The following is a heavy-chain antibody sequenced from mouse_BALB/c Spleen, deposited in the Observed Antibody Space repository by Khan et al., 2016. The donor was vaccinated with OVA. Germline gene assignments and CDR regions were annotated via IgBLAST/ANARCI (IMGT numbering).Heavy chain of an antibody. Sequence: EVKLEESGPSLVKPSQTLSLTCSVTGDSITSGYWSWIRKFPGNKLEYMGYMIYSGNTYYNPSLKSRISITRHTSKNQYYLQLNSVTTADTATYYCARSTYSYAFAYWGQGTLVTVSA. V-gene: IGHV3-8*02. CDR3: ARSTYSYAFAY. D-gene: IGHD2-12*01. CDR1: GDSITSGY. J-gene: IGHJ3*01. CDR2: MIYSGNT.